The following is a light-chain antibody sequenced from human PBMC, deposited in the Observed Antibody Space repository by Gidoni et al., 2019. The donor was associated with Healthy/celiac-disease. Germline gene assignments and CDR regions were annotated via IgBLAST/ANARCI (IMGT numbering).Light chain of an antibody. Sequence: DIKMTQAPSSLSASLVDRVTITFQACQDISNYLNLDQQKPGKAPKLLIYDASNLETGVQSRFSVSGSGTDFTFTISSLQPEDIATYYCQQYDNLPRLPFTFGPGTKVDIK. V-gene: IGKV1-33*01. J-gene: IGKJ3*01. CDR3: QQYDNLPRLPFT. CDR1: QDISNY. CDR2: DAS.